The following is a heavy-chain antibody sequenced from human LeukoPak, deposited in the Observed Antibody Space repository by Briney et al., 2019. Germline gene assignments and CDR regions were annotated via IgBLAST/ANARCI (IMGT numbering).Heavy chain of an antibody. CDR1: GFTFSDYY. J-gene: IGHJ4*02. CDR3: ARAYGSSWYDY. D-gene: IGHD6-13*01. CDR2: ISSSGSTK. V-gene: IGHV3-11*01. Sequence: GGSLRLSCAASGFTFSDYYMSWIRQAPGKGLEWVSYISSSGSTKYYADSVKGRFTISRDNSKSTLYLQMNSLRAEDTAVYHCARAYGSSWYDYWGPGTLVTVSS.